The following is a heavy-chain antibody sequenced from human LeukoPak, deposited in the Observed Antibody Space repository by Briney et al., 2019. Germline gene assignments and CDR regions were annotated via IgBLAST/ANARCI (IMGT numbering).Heavy chain of an antibody. CDR3: MNPNHYGSGR. D-gene: IGHD3-10*01. J-gene: IGHJ4*02. CDR1: GFTFSSYV. CDR2: ISNNGGDT. Sequence: PGGSLRLSCSVSGFTFSSYVMHWVRQAPGKGLEPVSGISNNGGDTYYADSVKGRFTISRDNSENTLYLQMSSLRPEDTAVYYCMNPNHYGSGRWGQGTLVTVSS. V-gene: IGHV3-64D*06.